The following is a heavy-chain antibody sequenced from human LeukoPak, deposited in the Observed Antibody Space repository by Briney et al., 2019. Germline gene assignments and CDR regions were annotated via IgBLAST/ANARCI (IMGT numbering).Heavy chain of an antibody. CDR3: ARGRPGTTVTSNYYFDY. Sequence: SETLSLTCTVSGASISSHYWSWIRQPPGKGLEWIGNIYYSGSTDYNPSLKSRVTISVDTSKNRFSLKLSSVTAADTALYYCARGRPGTTVTSNYYFDYWGQGTLVTVSS. D-gene: IGHD4-11*01. CDR1: GASISSHY. CDR2: IYYSGST. J-gene: IGHJ4*02. V-gene: IGHV4-59*11.